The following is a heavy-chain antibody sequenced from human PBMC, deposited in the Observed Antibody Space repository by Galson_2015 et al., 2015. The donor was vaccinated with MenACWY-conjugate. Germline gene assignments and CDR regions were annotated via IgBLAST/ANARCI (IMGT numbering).Heavy chain of an antibody. CDR1: GFTFSSYG. J-gene: IGHJ3*02. D-gene: IGHD1-26*01. V-gene: IGHV3-30*02. Sequence: SLRLSCAASGFTFSSYGMHWVRQAPGKGLEWVAFIRYDGSNKYYADSVKGRFTISRDNSKNTLYLQMNSLRAEDTAVYYCAKDRGSGSYYRDAFDIWGQGTMVTVSS. CDR2: IRYDGSNK. CDR3: AKDRGSGSYYRDAFDI.